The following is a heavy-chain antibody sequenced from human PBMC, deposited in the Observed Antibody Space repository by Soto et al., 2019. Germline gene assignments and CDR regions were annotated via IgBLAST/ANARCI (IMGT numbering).Heavy chain of an antibody. CDR2: ISTYTGNT. Sequence: QVHLVQSGAEVKKPGASVKVSCKASGYTFTNYDINWVRQAPGQGLEWMGWISTYTGNTNYAQKLQGRVTMTTDTSTSKAYMELRSLRSDDTAVNYCARGYYYGSGKDTPGGMDVWGQGTTVTVSS. CDR3: ARGYYYGSGKDTPGGMDV. D-gene: IGHD3-10*01. V-gene: IGHV1-18*01. CDR1: GYTFTNYD. J-gene: IGHJ6*02.